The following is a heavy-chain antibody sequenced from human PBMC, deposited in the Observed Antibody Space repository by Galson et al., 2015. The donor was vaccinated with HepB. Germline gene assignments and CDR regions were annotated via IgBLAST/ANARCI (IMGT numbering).Heavy chain of an antibody. CDR2: IKGDESEK. CDR3: ARWVYFNVDY. Sequence: SLRLSCAASGFTFSRFWMAWVRQAPGKGLEWVANIKGDESEKNYVDSVKGRFTISRDNAKNSLYLQINSLRAEDTAVYYCARWVYFNVDYWGQGTPATVSS. V-gene: IGHV3-7*03. CDR1: GFTFSRFW. J-gene: IGHJ4*02. D-gene: IGHD2-8*01.